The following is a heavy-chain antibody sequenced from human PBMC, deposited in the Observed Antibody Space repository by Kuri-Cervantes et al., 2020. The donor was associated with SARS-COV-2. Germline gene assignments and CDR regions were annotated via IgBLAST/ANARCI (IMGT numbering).Heavy chain of an antibody. Sequence: GGSMRLSSAAYGSSSSDHYMSCNRQPPGNGLGWVSYISSSGSTIYYADSVKGRFTISRDNAKNSLYLQMNSLRADDTAVYYCARVSITMVQGVTSDAFDIWGQGTMVTVSS. V-gene: IGHV3-11*01. CDR2: ISSSGSTI. CDR1: GSSSSDHY. J-gene: IGHJ3*02. D-gene: IGHD3-10*01. CDR3: ARVSITMVQGVTSDAFDI.